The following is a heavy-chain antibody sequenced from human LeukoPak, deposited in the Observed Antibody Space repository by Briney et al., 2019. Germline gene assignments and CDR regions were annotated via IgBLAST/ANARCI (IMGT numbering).Heavy chain of an antibody. CDR1: GGSISSYSYY. V-gene: IGHV4-39*01. D-gene: IGHD2-2*01. J-gene: IGHJ4*02. Sequence: PSETLSLTCTVSGGSISSYSYYWGWIRHPPGKGLEWIGSIYYSGSTYNNPSLKIRVTMSVDTSKTQFSLVLNSVTAADTAVYYCARTGYCSSASCSVVKQWLVRVYFDYWGQGTLVTVSS. CDR3: ARTGYCSSASCSVVKQWLVRVYFDY. CDR2: IYYSGST.